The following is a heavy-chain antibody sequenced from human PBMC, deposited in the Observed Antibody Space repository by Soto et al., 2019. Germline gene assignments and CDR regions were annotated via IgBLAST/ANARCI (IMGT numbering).Heavy chain of an antibody. Sequence: GGSLRLSCAASGFTFSSYAMSWVRQAPGKGLEWVSAISGSGGSTYYADSAKGRFTISRDNSKNTLYLQMNSLRAEDTAVYYCAKDRHIIVVVTATRYVLDVWGQGTTVTVSS. CDR1: GFTFSSYA. CDR3: AKDRHIIVVVTATRYVLDV. D-gene: IGHD2-21*02. V-gene: IGHV3-23*01. CDR2: ISGSGGST. J-gene: IGHJ6*02.